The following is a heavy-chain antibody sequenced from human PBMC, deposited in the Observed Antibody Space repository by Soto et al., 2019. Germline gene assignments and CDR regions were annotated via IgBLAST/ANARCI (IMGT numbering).Heavy chain of an antibody. Sequence: EVQLVESGGGLVQPGRSLRLSCAASGFTFDDYAMHWVRQAPGKGLEWVSGISWNSGSIGYADSVKGRFTISRDNAKNSLYLQMNSLRAEDTALYYCANYLGNYGDYGDAFDIWGQGTMVTVSS. V-gene: IGHV3-9*01. CDR1: GFTFDDYA. J-gene: IGHJ3*02. CDR2: ISWNSGSI. CDR3: ANYLGNYGDYGDAFDI. D-gene: IGHD4-17*01.